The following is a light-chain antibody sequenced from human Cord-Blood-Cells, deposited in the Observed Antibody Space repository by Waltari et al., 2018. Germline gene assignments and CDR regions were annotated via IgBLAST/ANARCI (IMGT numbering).Light chain of an antibody. J-gene: IGKJ3*01. V-gene: IGKV1-12*01. CDR3: QQANSCPFT. Sequence: DIQMTPSPSSVSASVGDRVTITCRASQGISSRLAWYQQKPGKAPKLLSYAAASVQSGVPSSFSGSGPGTDFPLTISSLQPEEFATYYCQQANSCPFTFGPGTKVDIK. CDR2: AAA. CDR1: QGISSR.